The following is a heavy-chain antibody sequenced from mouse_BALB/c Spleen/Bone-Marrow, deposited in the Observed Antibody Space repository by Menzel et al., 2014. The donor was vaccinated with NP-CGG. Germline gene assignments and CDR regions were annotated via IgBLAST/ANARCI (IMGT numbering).Heavy chain of an antibody. CDR2: IDPAIFT. J-gene: IGHJ1*01. CDR3: ASYRYRWYFDV. CDR1: GFNIKDTY. V-gene: IGHV14-3*02. D-gene: IGHD2-14*01. Sequence: EVKLQESGAELVKPGASVKLSCTASGFNIKDTYLHWVKQRPEQGLDWIGRIDPAIFTKYDPKFQGKATITADTSSNTAYLHLNSLTSEDTAVYYCASYRYRWYFDVWGAGTTRAVSS.